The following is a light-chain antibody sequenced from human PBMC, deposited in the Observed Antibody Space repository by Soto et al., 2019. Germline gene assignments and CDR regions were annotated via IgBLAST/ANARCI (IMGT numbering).Light chain of an antibody. CDR2: LEGTGDY. Sequence: QPVLTQSSSASASMRSSVKLTCTLSSGHSSYTIAWHQQQPGKAPRYLMKLEGTGDYNKGSGVPDRFSASSSGADRYLSISNLQSEDEADYYCETWDSKSWVLGGGTKVTVL. J-gene: IGLJ3*02. CDR1: SGHSSYT. CDR3: ETWDSKSWV. V-gene: IGLV4-60*03.